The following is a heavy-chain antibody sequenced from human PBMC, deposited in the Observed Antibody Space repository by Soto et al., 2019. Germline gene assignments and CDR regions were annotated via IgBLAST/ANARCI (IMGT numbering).Heavy chain of an antibody. CDR2: INPSGGST. CDR1: GYTFTSYY. CDR3: ARGNYYYDSSGYYYY. V-gene: IGHV1-46*01. D-gene: IGHD3-22*01. J-gene: IGHJ4*02. Sequence: ASVKVSCKASGYTFTSYYIHWVRQARGQGLEWMGIINPSGGSTSYAQKFQGRVTMTRDTSTSTVYMELSSLRSEDTAVYYCARGNYYYDSSGYYYYWGQGTLVTVSS.